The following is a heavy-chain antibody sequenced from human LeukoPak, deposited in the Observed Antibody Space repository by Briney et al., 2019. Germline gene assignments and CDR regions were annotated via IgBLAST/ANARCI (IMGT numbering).Heavy chain of an antibody. CDR3: AKVRAPSGWFNSDY. J-gene: IGHJ4*02. CDR2: ISGSGDST. V-gene: IGHV3-23*01. CDR1: GFTFSIYA. D-gene: IGHD6-19*01. Sequence: GGSLRLSCAASGFTFSIYAMNWVRQAPGEGPEWVSSISGSGDSTYYADSVKGRFTISRDNSKNTLYLQMNSLRVEDTAAYYCAKVRAPSGWFNSDYWGQGTLVTVCS.